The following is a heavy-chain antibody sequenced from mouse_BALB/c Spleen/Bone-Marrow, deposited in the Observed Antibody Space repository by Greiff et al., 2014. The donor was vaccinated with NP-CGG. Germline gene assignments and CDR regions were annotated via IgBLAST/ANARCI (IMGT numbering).Heavy chain of an antibody. Sequence: QVQLKESGAELLKPGTSVKLSCKASGYTLTRYWMHWVKQRPGQGLEWIGELNPSNGHTNYNGKFKNKATVTVDKSSSTAYMQLSSLTSEDSAVYYCARMITTRGSDYWGQGTTLTVSS. J-gene: IGHJ2*01. V-gene: IGHV1S81*02. CDR2: LNPSNGHT. CDR1: GYTLTRYW. D-gene: IGHD2-4*01. CDR3: ARMITTRGSDY.